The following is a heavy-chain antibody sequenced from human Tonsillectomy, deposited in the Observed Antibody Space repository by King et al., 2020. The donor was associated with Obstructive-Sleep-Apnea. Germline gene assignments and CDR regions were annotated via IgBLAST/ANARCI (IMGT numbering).Heavy chain of an antibody. J-gene: IGHJ4*02. CDR1: GGSFSGYY. Sequence: VQLQQWGAGLLKPSETLSLTCAVSGGSFSGYYWSWIRQPPGKGLEWIGEINHSGSTNYNPSLKSRVTISVDTSKNQFSLKLSSVTAADTAVYYCARALYGGPLFYFDYWGQGTLVTVSS. V-gene: IGHV4-34*01. D-gene: IGHD4-23*01. CDR3: ARALYGGPLFYFDY. CDR2: INHSGST.